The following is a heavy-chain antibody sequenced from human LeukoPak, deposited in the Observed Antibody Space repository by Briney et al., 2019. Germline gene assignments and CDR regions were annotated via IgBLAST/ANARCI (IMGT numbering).Heavy chain of an antibody. D-gene: IGHD5-18*01. CDR2: IYSGGST. V-gene: IGHV3-66*01. Sequence: GGSLRLSCAASGFTVSGNYMSWVRQAPGKGLEWVSVIYSGGSTYYADSVKGRFTISRDNAKNSLYLQMNSLRAEDTAVYYCARGHRGYSYGYFEWFDPWGQGTLVTVSS. CDR3: ARGHRGYSYGYFEWFDP. J-gene: IGHJ5*02. CDR1: GFTVSGNY.